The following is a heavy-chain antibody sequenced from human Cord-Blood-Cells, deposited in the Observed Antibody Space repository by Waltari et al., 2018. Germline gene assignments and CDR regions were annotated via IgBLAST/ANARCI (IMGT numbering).Heavy chain of an antibody. J-gene: IGHJ3*02. CDR1: GFTFSSYA. V-gene: IGHV3-30*04. CDR2: ISYDGSNK. D-gene: IGHD4-17*01. CDR3: ASGEYYGGRDAFDI. Sequence: QVQLVESGGGVVQPGRSLRLSCAAPGFTFSSYALHWVRQAPGKGLEWVAVISYDGSNKYYADSVKGRFTISRDNSKNTLYLQMNSLRAEDTAVYYCASGEYYGGRDAFDIWGQGTMVTVSS.